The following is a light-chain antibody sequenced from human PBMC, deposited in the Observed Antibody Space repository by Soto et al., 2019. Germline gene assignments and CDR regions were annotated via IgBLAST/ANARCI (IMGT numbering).Light chain of an antibody. CDR2: DVT. CDR3: CSYAGGYIYL. Sequence: QSVRTQARSVSGARGQSVTISCTGTGNDVGAYNYVSWYQQHPGRPPKLMIYDVTKWPSGVPERFSGSKSGNTASLTVSGLQAEDEADYFCCSYAGGYIYLFGTGTKVTVL. V-gene: IGLV2-11*01. CDR1: GNDVGAYNY. J-gene: IGLJ1*01.